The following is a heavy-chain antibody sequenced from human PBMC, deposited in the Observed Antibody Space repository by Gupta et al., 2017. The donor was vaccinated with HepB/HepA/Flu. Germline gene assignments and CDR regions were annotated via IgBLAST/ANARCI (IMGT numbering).Heavy chain of an antibody. CDR2: ISFDGTNK. CDR3: AKDLADYYSYSGSPRGIDY. CDR1: GFTFSSYG. D-gene: IGHD3-10*01. V-gene: IGHV3-30*18. J-gene: IGHJ4*02. Sequence: QVQLVQSGGGVVQPGRSLRLSCAASGFTFSSYGMHWVRQAPGKGLEWVAVISFDGTNKYYAESVKGRFTISRDNSKNTLYLQMNSLRAEDTAVYYCAKDLADYYSYSGSPRGIDYWGQGTLVTVSS.